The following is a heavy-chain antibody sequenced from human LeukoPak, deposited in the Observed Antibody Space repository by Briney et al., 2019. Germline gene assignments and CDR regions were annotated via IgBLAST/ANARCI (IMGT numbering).Heavy chain of an antibody. V-gene: IGHV3-23*01. CDR1: GFTFSSYA. Sequence: GGSLRLSCAASGFTFSSYAMSWVRQAPGKGLEWVSAISGSGGSTYYADSVKGRFTISRDNSKNTLYLQVNSLRAEDTAVYYCARGSEYYDLDYWGQGTLVTVSS. CDR2: ISGSGGST. CDR3: ARGSEYYDLDY. J-gene: IGHJ4*02. D-gene: IGHD3-22*01.